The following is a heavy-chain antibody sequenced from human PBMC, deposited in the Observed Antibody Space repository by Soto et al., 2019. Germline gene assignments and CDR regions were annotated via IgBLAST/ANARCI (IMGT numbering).Heavy chain of an antibody. V-gene: IGHV4-34*01. Sequence: PPETLALTCAVHGGSSSGFYWTWIRQPPGKGLEWIGEINHSGSSNYNPPLKSRVTMSLDTSRNQFSLSLNSVTAADTAVYYCARMAGPWYFELWGRGTLVT. CDR3: ARMAGPWYFEL. J-gene: IGHJ2*01. CDR1: GGSSSGFY. CDR2: INHSGSS.